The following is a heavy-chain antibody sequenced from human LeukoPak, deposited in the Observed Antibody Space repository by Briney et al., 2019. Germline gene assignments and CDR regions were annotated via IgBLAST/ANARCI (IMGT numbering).Heavy chain of an antibody. Sequence: SETLSLTWTVSGGSVSGYYWSWIWRTAGKGLEWIGRVFTSGNTSYNPSLKSRVTISGDTSRNRVSLKLNSVTAADTAVYYCARSFIVRSPTSPYDAFELWGQGTMVTVSS. CDR1: GGSVSGYY. CDR2: VFTSGNT. D-gene: IGHD2-21*01. V-gene: IGHV4-4*07. J-gene: IGHJ3*01. CDR3: ARSFIVRSPTSPYDAFEL.